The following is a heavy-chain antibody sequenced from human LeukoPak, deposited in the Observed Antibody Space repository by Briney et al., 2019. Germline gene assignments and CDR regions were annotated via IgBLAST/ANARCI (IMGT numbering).Heavy chain of an antibody. Sequence: GGSLRLSCAASGFTFDSYAMSWVRQAPGRGLEWVSSIRGSGSSTYYADSVKGRFTISRDNSKNTLYLQMDSLRIEDTAEYYCAKGNSARSGSYYGDYWGQGTLVTVSS. D-gene: IGHD1-26*01. CDR1: GFTFDSYA. V-gene: IGHV3-23*01. J-gene: IGHJ4*02. CDR2: IRGSGSST. CDR3: AKGNSARSGSYYGDY.